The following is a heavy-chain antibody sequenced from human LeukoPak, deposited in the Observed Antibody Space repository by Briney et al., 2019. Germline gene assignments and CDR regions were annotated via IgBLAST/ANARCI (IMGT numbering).Heavy chain of an antibody. CDR1: GFTFSNYW. J-gene: IGHJ6*03. CDR2: IKSDGSST. V-gene: IGHV3-74*01. D-gene: IGHD2-2*01. CDR3: AKFSSRPYYYMDV. Sequence: GGSLRLSCAASGFTFSNYWMHWVRQVPGKGLVWVSRIKSDGSSTYYADSVKGRFTISRDNSKNTLYLQMNSLRAEDTAVYYCAKFSSRPYYYMDVWGKGTTVTVSS.